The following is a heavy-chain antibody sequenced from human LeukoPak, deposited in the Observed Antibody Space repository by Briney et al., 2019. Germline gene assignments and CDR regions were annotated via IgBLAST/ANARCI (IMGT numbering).Heavy chain of an antibody. CDR1: GYTFTSYA. D-gene: IGHD2-2*01. CDR3: ARGIVVVPAAKGVATATNWFDP. V-gene: IGHV1-2*02. CDR2: INPNSGGT. J-gene: IGHJ5*02. Sequence: ASVKVSCKASGYTFTSYAMHWVRQAPGQGLEWMGWINPNSGGTNYAQKFQGRVTMTRDTSISTAYMELSRLRSDDTAVYYCARGIVVVPAAKGVATATNWFDPWGQGTLVTVSS.